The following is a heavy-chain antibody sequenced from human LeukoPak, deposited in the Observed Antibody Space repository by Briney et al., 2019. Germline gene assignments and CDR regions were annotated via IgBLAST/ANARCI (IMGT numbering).Heavy chain of an antibody. CDR1: GYTFTSYD. CDR3: ARDDSSGWYPSRSFDY. CDR2: MNPNSGNT. V-gene: IGHV1-8*01. Sequence: ASVKVSCKASGYTFTSYDINWVRQATGQGLEWMGWMNPNSGNTGYAQKFQGRVTMTRNTSISTAYMELSSLRSEDTAVYYCARDDSSGWYPSRSFDYWGQGTLVTVSS. J-gene: IGHJ4*02. D-gene: IGHD6-19*01.